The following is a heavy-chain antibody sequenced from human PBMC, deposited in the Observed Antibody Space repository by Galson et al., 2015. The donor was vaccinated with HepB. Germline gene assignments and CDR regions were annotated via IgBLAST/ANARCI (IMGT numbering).Heavy chain of an antibody. V-gene: IGHV6-1*01. CDR3: ARAPSDFWSGSNWFDP. CDR2: TYYRSKWYN. Sequence: CAISGDSVSSNSAAWNWIRQSPSRGLEWLGRTYYRSKWYNDYAVSVKSRITINPDTSKNQFSLQLNSVTPEDTAVHYCARAPSDFWSGSNWFDPWGQGTLVTVSS. CDR1: GDSVSSNSAA. D-gene: IGHD3-3*01. J-gene: IGHJ5*02.